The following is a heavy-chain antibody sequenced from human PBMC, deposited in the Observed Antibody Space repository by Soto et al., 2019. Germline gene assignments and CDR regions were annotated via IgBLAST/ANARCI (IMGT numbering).Heavy chain of an antibody. CDR3: AKDPRAAAGKTFNWFDP. J-gene: IGHJ5*02. CDR1: GFTFSSYA. V-gene: IGHV3-23*01. CDR2: ISGSGGST. Sequence: EVQLLESGGGLVQPGGSLRLSCAASGFTFSSYAMSWVRQAPGKGLEWVAAISGSGGSTYYADSVKGRFTISRDNSKNTLYLQMNSLRAEDTAVYYCAKDPRAAAGKTFNWFDPWGQGTLVTASS. D-gene: IGHD6-13*01.